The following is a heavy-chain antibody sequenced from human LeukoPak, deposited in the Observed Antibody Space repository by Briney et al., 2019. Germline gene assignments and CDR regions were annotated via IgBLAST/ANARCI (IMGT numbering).Heavy chain of an antibody. CDR1: GGSISSGGYY. CDR2: IYYSGST. CDR3: ARRGSGSPFDY. V-gene: IGHV4-31*03. Sequence: SETLSLTCTVSGGSISSGGYYWSWIRQHPGKGLEWIGYIYYSGSTYYNPSLKSRVTISVDTSKNQFSLKLSSVTAADTAVYYCARRGSGSPFDYWGQGTLVTVSS. D-gene: IGHD1-26*01. J-gene: IGHJ4*02.